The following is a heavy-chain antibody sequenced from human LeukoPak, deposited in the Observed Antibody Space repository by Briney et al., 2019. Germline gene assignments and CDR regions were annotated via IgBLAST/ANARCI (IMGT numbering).Heavy chain of an antibody. V-gene: IGHV3-7*01. D-gene: IGHD6-19*01. J-gene: IGHJ4*02. CDR2: IKQDGSAK. Sequence: GGSLRLSCAASGFTFSSYWMSWVRQAPGKGLEWVANIKQDGSAKNYGDSVKGRFTISRDNAKNSLYLQMNSLRVEDTAVYYCARGVFASGWYPDNFDYWGQGTLVTVSS. CDR1: GFTFSSYW. CDR3: ARGVFASGWYPDNFDY.